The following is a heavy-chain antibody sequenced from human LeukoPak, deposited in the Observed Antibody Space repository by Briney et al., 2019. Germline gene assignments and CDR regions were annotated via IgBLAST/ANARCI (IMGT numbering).Heavy chain of an antibody. V-gene: IGHV3-23*01. CDR2: VSPPGGGT. J-gene: IGHJ4*02. CDR3: ARDLAWGAFDY. Sequence: GGSLRLSCGASGFTFSNHGMNWVLQAPGNGLEWLSGVSPPGGGTYYADSVKGRFTISRDDSKNTLSLQMNSLRVEDTAVYYCARDLAWGAFDYWGQGTLVTVSS. D-gene: IGHD7-27*01. CDR1: GFTFSNHG.